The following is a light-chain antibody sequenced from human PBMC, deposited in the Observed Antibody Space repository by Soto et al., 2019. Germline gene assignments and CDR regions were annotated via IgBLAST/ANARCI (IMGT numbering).Light chain of an antibody. CDR2: GAS. CDR1: QSVGTY. Sequence: EIVLTQSPATLSLSPGERATLSCRASQSVGTYLAWYQQKPGQAPRLLIHGASSRATGIPDRFSGSGSGTEFTLTIDRLEPEDFAVYYCQQYGILPRTFGQGTKVDI. CDR3: QQYGILPRT. J-gene: IGKJ1*01. V-gene: IGKV3-20*01.